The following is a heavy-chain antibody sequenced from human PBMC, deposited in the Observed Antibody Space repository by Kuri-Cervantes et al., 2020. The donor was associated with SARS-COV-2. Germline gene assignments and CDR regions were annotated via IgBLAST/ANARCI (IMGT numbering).Heavy chain of an antibody. Sequence: ASVKVSCKASGYTFTSYDINWVRQATGQGLEWMGWMNPNSGNTGYAQKFQGRVTMTRDTSISTAYMELSRLRSDDTAVYYCAREAPYSSSWWDYWGQGTLVTVSS. V-gene: IGHV1-8*02. CDR3: AREAPYSSSWWDY. J-gene: IGHJ4*02. CDR1: GYTFTSYD. D-gene: IGHD6-13*01. CDR2: MNPNSGNT.